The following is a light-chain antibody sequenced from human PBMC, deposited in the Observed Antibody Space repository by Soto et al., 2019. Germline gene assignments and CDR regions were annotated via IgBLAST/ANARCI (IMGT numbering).Light chain of an antibody. CDR1: SSDIGGYNS. Sequence: SALTKPASVSGSPGQSITISCPGTSSDIGGYNSVSWYQQHPRKAPKLMIYDVTKRPSGVPDRFSGSKPGNTASLTISGLQAEDEADYYCCSYAGSYTFLFATGTKGTVL. CDR2: DVT. CDR3: CSYAGSYTFL. V-gene: IGLV2-11*01. J-gene: IGLJ1*01.